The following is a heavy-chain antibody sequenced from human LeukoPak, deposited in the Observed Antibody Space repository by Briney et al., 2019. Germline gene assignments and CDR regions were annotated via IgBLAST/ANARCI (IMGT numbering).Heavy chain of an antibody. Sequence: GGSLRLSCAASGFTFSSYGMHWVRQAPGKGLEWVAVIWYDGSNKYYADSVKGRFTISRDNSKNTLYLQMNSLRAEDTAVYYCANRGGRYSSGWRNVRFDYWGQGTLVTVSS. D-gene: IGHD6-19*01. CDR3: ANRGGRYSSGWRNVRFDY. CDR1: GFTFSSYG. CDR2: IWYDGSNK. J-gene: IGHJ4*02. V-gene: IGHV3-33*06.